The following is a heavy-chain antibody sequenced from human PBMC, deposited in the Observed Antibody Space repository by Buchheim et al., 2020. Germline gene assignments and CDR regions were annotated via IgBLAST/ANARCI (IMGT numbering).Heavy chain of an antibody. V-gene: IGHV3-23*01. CDR1: GFTFSSYA. D-gene: IGHD5-18*01. Sequence: EVQLLESGGGLVQPGGSLRLSCAASGFTFSSYAMSWVRQAPGKGLEWVSAISGSGGSTYYADSVKGRFTLSRDNSKNTLYLQMNSLRAEDTAVYYCAKSLGAGRIQLWYYFDYWGQGTL. CDR3: AKSLGAGRIQLWYYFDY. J-gene: IGHJ4*02. CDR2: ISGSGGST.